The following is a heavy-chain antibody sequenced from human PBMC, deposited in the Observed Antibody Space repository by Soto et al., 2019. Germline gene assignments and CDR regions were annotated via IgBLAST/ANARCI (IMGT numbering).Heavy chain of an antibody. CDR1: GYTFSNYG. J-gene: IGHJ5*02. V-gene: IGHV1-18*01. Sequence: QVQLVQSGAEVKKPGASVKVSCKASGYTFSNYGISWVRQAPGQGLEWMGWISVYNGNTNYAQKFQDKITMTTDTSPNTAYMELRSLTSDDTAVYHCARDGSGSTAWFDPWGQGTLVTVSS. D-gene: IGHD3-10*01. CDR2: ISVYNGNT. CDR3: ARDGSGSTAWFDP.